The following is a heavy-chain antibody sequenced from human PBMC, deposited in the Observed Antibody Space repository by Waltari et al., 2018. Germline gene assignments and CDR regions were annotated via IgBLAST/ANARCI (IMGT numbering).Heavy chain of an antibody. V-gene: IGHV4-34*01. CDR2: INHSGST. CDR1: GGSFSGYY. D-gene: IGHD3-16*01. CDR3: ARGLRGSLAWFDP. J-gene: IGHJ5*02. Sequence: QVQLQQWGAGLLKPSETLSLTCAVYGGSFSGYYWSWIRQPPGKGLEWIGEINHSGSTNYHPSLKRRVTISVDTSKNQFSLKLSSVTAADTAVYYCARGLRGSLAWFDPWGQGTLVTVSS.